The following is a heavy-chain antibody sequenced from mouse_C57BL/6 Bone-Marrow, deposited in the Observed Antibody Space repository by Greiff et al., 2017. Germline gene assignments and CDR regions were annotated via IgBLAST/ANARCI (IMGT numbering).Heavy chain of an antibody. D-gene: IGHD1-1*01. CDR1: GYSITSDY. V-gene: IGHV3-8*01. J-gene: IGHJ2*01. CDR3: ARLLRYEGYFDY. CDR2: LSYSGST. Sequence: EVKLVESGPGLAKPSQTLSLTCSVTGYSITSDYWIWIRKFPGNKLEYMGYLSYSGSTYYTPSLKSRISITRDTSKNQYYLQLNSVTTEDTATYYCARLLRYEGYFDYWGQGTTLTVSS.